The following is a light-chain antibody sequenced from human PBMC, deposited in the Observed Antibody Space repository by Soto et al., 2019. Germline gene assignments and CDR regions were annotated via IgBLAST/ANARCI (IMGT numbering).Light chain of an antibody. J-gene: IGLJ2*01. V-gene: IGLV1-40*01. CDR2: GIS. Sequence: QSVLTQPASVSGAPGQTVTISCTGSSCNVGGDYDVHWYQQLPGKAPKLIISGISNRPSGVPDRFSGSKSGTTASLAISGLQAEDEADYYCRSYTSSVSQVVFGGGTKLTVL. CDR1: SCNVGGDYD. CDR3: RSYTSSVSQVV.